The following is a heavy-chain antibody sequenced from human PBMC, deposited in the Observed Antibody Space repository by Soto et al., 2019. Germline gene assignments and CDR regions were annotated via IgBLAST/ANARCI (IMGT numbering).Heavy chain of an antibody. V-gene: IGHV3-23*01. J-gene: IGHJ4*02. CDR1: GFTFNNYA. CDR2: ISGGGDTT. Sequence: EVQLLESGGGLVQHGGSLRLSCAASGFTFNNYAMTWVRQAPGTGLEWVSAISGGGDTTSYADSVKGRFTVSRDGSKNTLYLQMSSLRAEDTALYYCAKGRGGSGSLTPRVDFCGQGTLVTVSS. D-gene: IGHD3-10*01. CDR3: AKGRGGSGSLTPRVDF.